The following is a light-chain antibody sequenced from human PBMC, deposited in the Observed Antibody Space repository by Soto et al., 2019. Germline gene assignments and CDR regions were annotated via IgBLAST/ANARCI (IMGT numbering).Light chain of an antibody. CDR3: QQYNTYST. Sequence: IHMTPSPSTLSASLCHSFTITFRSSQNIRNWLAWYQQKPGKAPNPLIYDASSLKSGVPARFSGSGSGTEFTLTISSLQPDDFATYYCQQYNTYSTFGQGTRLE. CDR1: QNIRNW. CDR2: DAS. J-gene: IGKJ5*01. V-gene: IGKV1-5*01.